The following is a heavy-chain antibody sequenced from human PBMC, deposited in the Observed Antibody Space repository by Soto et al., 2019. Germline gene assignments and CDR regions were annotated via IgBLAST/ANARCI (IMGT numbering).Heavy chain of an antibody. Sequence: ASVKVSCKASGYTITSYGISWVRQAPGQGLEWMGWISAYNGNTNYAQKLQGRVTMTTDTSTSTAYMELRSLRSDDTAVYYCAREEAYCSGGSCYHIDYWGQGTLVTVSS. V-gene: IGHV1-18*01. CDR1: GYTITSYG. J-gene: IGHJ4*02. CDR3: AREEAYCSGGSCYHIDY. CDR2: ISAYNGNT. D-gene: IGHD2-15*01.